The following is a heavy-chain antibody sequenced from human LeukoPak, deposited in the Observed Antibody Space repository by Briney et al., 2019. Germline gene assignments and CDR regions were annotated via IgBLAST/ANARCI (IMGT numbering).Heavy chain of an antibody. CDR3: AREDDTGRYMGDDAFDI. CDR1: GFTFSSYW. V-gene: IGHV3-74*01. D-gene: IGHD1-26*01. CDR2: INSDGSST. J-gene: IGHJ3*02. Sequence: GGSLRLSCAASGFTFSSYWMHWVRQAPGKGLVWVSRINSDGSSTSYADSVKGQFTISRDNSKNTLYLQMNSLRAEDTAVYYCAREDDTGRYMGDDAFDIWGQSTMVTVSS.